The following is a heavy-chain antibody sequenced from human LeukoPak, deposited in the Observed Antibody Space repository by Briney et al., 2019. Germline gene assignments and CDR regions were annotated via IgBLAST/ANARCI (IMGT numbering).Heavy chain of an antibody. J-gene: IGHJ4*02. CDR3: ARRGVVIRVILVGFHKEAYYFDS. CDR1: GITLSNYA. CDR2: ISGSGGGT. D-gene: IGHD3-22*01. V-gene: IGHV3-23*01. Sequence: GGSLRLSCAVSGITLSNYAMSWVRQAPGKGLEWVAGISGSGGGTHYADSVKGRFTISRDNPKNTLYLQMNNLRAGDTAVYFCARRGVVIRVILVGFHKEAYYFDSWGQGALVTVSS.